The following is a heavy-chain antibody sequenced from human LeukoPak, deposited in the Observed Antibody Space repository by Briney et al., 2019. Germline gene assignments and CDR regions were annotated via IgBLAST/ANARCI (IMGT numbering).Heavy chain of an antibody. V-gene: IGHV3-7*04. D-gene: IGHD5-12*01. CDR1: GFTFSSYW. CDR2: IKQDGSEK. CDR3: ARAPYGGYVVYYYYYMDV. Sequence: GSLRLSCAASGFTFSSYWMSWVRQAPGKGLEWVANIKQDGSEKYYVDSVKGRFTISRDNAKNSLYLQMNSLRAEDTAVYYCARAPYGGYVVYYYYYMDVWGKGTTVTISS. J-gene: IGHJ6*03.